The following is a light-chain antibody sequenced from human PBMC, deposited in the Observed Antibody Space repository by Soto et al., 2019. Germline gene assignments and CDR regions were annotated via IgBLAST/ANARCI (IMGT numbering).Light chain of an antibody. CDR1: QSVSIL. CDR2: DAS. Sequence: EIVMTQSPATLSVSPGERATLSCRASQSVSILLAWYQQKPGQAPRLLIYDASNRATGIPARFSGSGSGTDFTLTISSLEPEDFAVYYCQQRSNWWTFGQGTKVDIK. J-gene: IGKJ1*01. V-gene: IGKV3-11*01. CDR3: QQRSNWWT.